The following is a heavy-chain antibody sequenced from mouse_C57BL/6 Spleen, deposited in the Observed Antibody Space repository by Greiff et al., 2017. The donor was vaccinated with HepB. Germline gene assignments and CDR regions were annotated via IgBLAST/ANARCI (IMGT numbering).Heavy chain of an antibody. CDR2: IYPGDGDT. D-gene: IGHD2-4*01. CDR3: SRSDYDEGDA. J-gene: IGHJ2*01. V-gene: IGHV1-82*01. CDR1: GYAFSSSW. Sequence: QVQLQQSGPELVKPGASVKISCKASGYAFSSSWMNWVKQRPGKGLEWIGRIYPGDGDTNYNGKFKGKATLTADKSSSTAYMQRSSLTSEDSAVYFCSRSDYDEGDAWCQVTTLPLSS.